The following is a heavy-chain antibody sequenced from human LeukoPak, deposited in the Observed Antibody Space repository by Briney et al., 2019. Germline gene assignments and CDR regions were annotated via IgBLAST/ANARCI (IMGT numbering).Heavy chain of an antibody. CDR1: GGTFSSYA. CDR3: ASPYYYDTPHLLAPHAFDI. J-gene: IGHJ3*02. CDR2: IIPIFGTA. D-gene: IGHD3-22*01. V-gene: IGHV1-69*05. Sequence: ASVKVSCKASGGTFSSYAISWVRQAPGQGLEWMGGIIPIFGTANYAQKFQGRVTITTDESTSTAYMELSSLRSEDTAVYYCASPYYYDTPHLLAPHAFDIWGQGTMVTVSS.